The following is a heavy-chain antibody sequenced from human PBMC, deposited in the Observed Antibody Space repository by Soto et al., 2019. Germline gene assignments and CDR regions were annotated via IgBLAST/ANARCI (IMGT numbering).Heavy chain of an antibody. CDR1: GYTFTSYG. CDR2: ISAYNGNT. V-gene: IGHV1-18*01. J-gene: IGHJ3*02. Sequence: ASVKVSCKASGYTFTSYGISWVRQAPGQGLEWMGWISAYNGNTNYAQKLQGRVTMTTDTSTSTAYMELRSLRSDDTAVYYCAKDIDIGAMTYAFDIWGQGTMVTVSS. D-gene: IGHD5-12*01. CDR3: AKDIDIGAMTYAFDI.